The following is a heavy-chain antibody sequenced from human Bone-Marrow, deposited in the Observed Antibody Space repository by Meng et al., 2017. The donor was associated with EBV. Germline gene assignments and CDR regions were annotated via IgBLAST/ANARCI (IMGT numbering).Heavy chain of an antibody. D-gene: IGHD2-21*01. CDR3: ARDNGDTMTNPYFDY. J-gene: IGHJ4*02. CDR2: IIPVLGAT. CDR1: GGTLNNFA. Sequence: QVELVQPGAEVKKPGASVRVSCKASGGTLNNFAINWVRQAPGEGLEWMGGIIPVLGATNYADNFQGRMKIIADESTNTAYMELSKLTPADTALYYCARDNGDTMTNPYFDYWGQGTLVTVSS. V-gene: IGHV1-69*01.